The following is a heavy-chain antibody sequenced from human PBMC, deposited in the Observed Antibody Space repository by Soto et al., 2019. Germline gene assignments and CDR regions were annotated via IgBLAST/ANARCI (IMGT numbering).Heavy chain of an antibody. CDR2: VNHSGSS. CDR1: GGSFSGYR. Sequence: QVQLQQWGAGLLKPSETLSLTCAVYGGSFSGYRWSWIRQPPGKGLEWIGEVNHSGSSNYNPSLKSRVTISVDTSKNQFSLKLSSVTAADTAVYYGARGMAVPGHHFDSWGQGTLVTVSS. D-gene: IGHD6-19*01. CDR3: ARGMAVPGHHFDS. J-gene: IGHJ4*02. V-gene: IGHV4-34*01.